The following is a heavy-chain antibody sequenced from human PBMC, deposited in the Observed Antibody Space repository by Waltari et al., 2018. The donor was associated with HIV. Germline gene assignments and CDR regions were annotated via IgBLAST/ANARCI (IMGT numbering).Heavy chain of an antibody. CDR3: ARHGVESGTGGFDS. CDR1: GYTFTPYW. D-gene: IGHD3-3*01. Sequence: EVHLVQSGAEVKKPGESLKISCKGSGYTFTPYWFAWVRQMPGKGLEWMGIIHPGDSESRYSPSFQGHITVAVDKFINTAYLQWSSLKASDSAIYFCARHGVESGTGGFDSWGQGTLVTVS. CDR2: IHPGDSES. J-gene: IGHJ4*02. V-gene: IGHV5-51*01.